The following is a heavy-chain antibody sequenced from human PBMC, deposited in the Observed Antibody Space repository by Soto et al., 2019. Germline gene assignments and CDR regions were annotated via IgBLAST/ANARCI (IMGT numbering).Heavy chain of an antibody. Sequence: GGSLRLSCAASGFTFSSYSMNWVRQAPGKGLEWVSSISSSSSYIYYADSVKGRFTISRDNAKNSLYLQMNSLRAEDTAVYYCATEGQWYYDSSGYYANWFDPWGQGTLVTVSS. CDR2: ISSSSSYI. D-gene: IGHD3-22*01. CDR3: ATEGQWYYDSSGYYANWFDP. CDR1: GFTFSSYS. J-gene: IGHJ5*02. V-gene: IGHV3-21*04.